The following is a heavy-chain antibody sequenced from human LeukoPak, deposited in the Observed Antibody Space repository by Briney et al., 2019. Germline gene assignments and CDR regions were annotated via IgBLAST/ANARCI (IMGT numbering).Heavy chain of an antibody. CDR2: VIPIFGTA. CDR1: GGTFSSYA. V-gene: IGHV1-69*06. J-gene: IGHJ4*02. CDR3: ATPPPFFGVVPYYFDY. Sequence: SVKVSCKASGGTFSSYAISWVRQAPGQGLEWMGGVIPIFGTANYAQKFQGRVTITADKSTSTAYMELSSLRSEDTAVYYCATPPPFFGVVPYYFDYWGQGTLVTVSS. D-gene: IGHD3-3*01.